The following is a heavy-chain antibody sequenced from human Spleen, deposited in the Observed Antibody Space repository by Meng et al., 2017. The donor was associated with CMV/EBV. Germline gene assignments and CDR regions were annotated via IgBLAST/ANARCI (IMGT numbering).Heavy chain of an antibody. V-gene: IGHV4-34*01. J-gene: IGHJ4*02. Sequence: VDVQMWGGGLLKPSGPLSLTCAVYGGSFSGYYWTWIRQPPGKGLEWIGESNHGGSTNYNPSLNSRVTISVDTSKKQFSLKLSSVTAADTALYYCASGSGYNSGGRFFDSWGQGTLVTVSS. CDR1: GGSFSGYY. CDR2: SNHGGST. CDR3: ASGSGYNSGGRFFDS. D-gene: IGHD5-24*01.